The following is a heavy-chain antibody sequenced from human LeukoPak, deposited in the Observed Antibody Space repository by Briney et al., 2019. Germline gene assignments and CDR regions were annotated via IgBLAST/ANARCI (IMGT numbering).Heavy chain of an antibody. CDR3: ASWYSGSYFDY. V-gene: IGHV4-39*07. CDR2: IYHSGST. J-gene: IGHJ4*02. Sequence: KPSETLSLTCTVSGGSISSSSYYWGWIRQPPGKGLEWIGSIYHSGSTNYNPSLKSRVTISVDKSKNQFSLKLSSVTAADTAVYYCASWYSGSYFDYWGQGTLVTVPS. D-gene: IGHD1-26*01. CDR1: GGSISSSSYY.